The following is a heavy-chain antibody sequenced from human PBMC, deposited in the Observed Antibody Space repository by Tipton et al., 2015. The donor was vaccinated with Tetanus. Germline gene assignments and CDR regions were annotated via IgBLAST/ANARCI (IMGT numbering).Heavy chain of an antibody. Sequence: VQSGRSLRLSCAASGFSFSDYGMHWVRQAPGKGLEWVAGMSFDGSSESYADSVRGRFTISRDNFRNTLSLQMRGLGADDTAVYYCARDAGYRRNYFDFWGQGTLVTVSS. D-gene: IGHD2-2*02. V-gene: IGHV3-30*15. CDR1: GFSFSDYG. J-gene: IGHJ4*02. CDR2: MSFDGSSE. CDR3: ARDAGYRRNYFDF.